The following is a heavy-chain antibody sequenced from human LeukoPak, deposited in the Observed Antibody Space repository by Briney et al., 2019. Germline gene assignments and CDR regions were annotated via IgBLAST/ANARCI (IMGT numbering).Heavy chain of an antibody. J-gene: IGHJ4*02. Sequence: PSETLSLTXAVSGYSISSGYYWGWIRQPPGKGLEWIGSIYHSGSTYYNPSLKSRVTISVDMSKNQFSLKLSSVTAADTAVYYCARLLFGVVDYWGQGTLVTVSS. CDR2: IYHSGST. D-gene: IGHD3-3*01. CDR3: ARLLFGVVDY. V-gene: IGHV4-38-2*01. CDR1: GYSISSGYY.